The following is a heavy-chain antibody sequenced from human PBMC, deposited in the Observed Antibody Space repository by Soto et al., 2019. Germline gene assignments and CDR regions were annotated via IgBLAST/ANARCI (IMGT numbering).Heavy chain of an antibody. V-gene: IGHV3-9*01. D-gene: IGHD4-17*01. Sequence: VQMVESGGGLVQPGRSLRLSCAAAGFTFNDYAMHWVRQAPGKGLEWASGINWNSGFIVYADSVKGRFIISRDNAKNSLYLQMNSLRPEDTALYFCATDMGYGDFSVVAGFDYWGLGALGTVSS. CDR1: GFTFNDYA. CDR2: INWNSGFI. J-gene: IGHJ4*02. CDR3: ATDMGYGDFSVVAGFDY.